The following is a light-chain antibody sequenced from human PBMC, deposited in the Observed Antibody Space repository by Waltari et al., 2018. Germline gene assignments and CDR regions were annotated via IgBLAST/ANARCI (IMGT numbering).Light chain of an antibody. CDR3: MEGTHFPPFT. CDR2: KVS. Sequence: VVMTQSPLSLPITPGQPASMTCRSSQSLLHSNGNTYLNWFLQKPGQPPRRLIYKVSNRDSGVPDRFSGSGVGTDFTLNISRVEAEDVGIYYCMEGTHFPPFTFGPGTKLDI. V-gene: IGKV2-30*02. J-gene: IGKJ3*01. CDR1: QSLLHSNGNTY.